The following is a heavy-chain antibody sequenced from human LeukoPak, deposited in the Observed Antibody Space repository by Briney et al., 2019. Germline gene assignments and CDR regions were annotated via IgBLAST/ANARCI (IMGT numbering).Heavy chain of an antibody. D-gene: IGHD3-16*01. CDR2: IYSGGST. V-gene: IGHV3-53*01. Sequence: GGSLRLSCAASGFTVSSNYMSWVRQAPGKGLEWVSVIYSGGSTYYADSVKGRFTISRDNSKNTLYLQMNSLRAEDTAVYYCAKDWGEYFDYVWGSFTSFDFWGQGTLVTVSS. CDR3: AKDWGEYFDYVWGSFTSFDF. CDR1: GFTVSSNY. J-gene: IGHJ4*02.